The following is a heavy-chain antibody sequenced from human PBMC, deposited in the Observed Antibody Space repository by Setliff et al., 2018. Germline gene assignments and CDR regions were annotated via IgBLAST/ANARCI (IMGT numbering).Heavy chain of an antibody. CDR3: ARGKDYSDGSGYPIFQH. CDR1: GLTVSSGY. J-gene: IGHJ1*01. Sequence: PGGSLRLSCTVSGLTVSSGYFSWVRQAPGKGPECVSVIYSGGRTHYAESAKGRFTISRDNSKNTVYLQMNSLRVEDTAIYYCARGKDYSDGSGYPIFQHWGQGTPVTVSS. CDR2: IYSGGRT. D-gene: IGHD3-22*01. V-gene: IGHV3-53*01.